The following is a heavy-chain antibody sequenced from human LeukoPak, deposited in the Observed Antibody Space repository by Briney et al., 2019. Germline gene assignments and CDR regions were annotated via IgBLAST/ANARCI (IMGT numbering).Heavy chain of an antibody. Sequence: SETLSLTCTVSGGSISSYYWSWIRQPPGKGLEWIGYIYYSGSTNYSPSLKSRVTISVDTSKNQFSLKLSSVTAADTAVYYCARGGAVAGLIGYWGQGTLVTVSS. D-gene: IGHD6-19*01. V-gene: IGHV4-59*01. CDR2: IYYSGST. CDR3: ARGGAVAGLIGY. J-gene: IGHJ4*02. CDR1: GGSISSYY.